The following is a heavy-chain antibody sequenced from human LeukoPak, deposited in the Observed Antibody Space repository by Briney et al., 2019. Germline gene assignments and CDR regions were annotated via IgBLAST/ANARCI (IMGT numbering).Heavy chain of an antibody. D-gene: IGHD2-2*01. Sequence: PGGSLRLSCAASGFIFDDYAMHWVRQAPGKGLEWVSLISGDGGRTYYTDSVKGRFTIPRDNAKNSLYLQMNSLRAEDTAVYYCARGLDRTTSCFDYWGQGTLVTVSS. CDR2: ISGDGGRT. J-gene: IGHJ4*02. V-gene: IGHV3-43*02. CDR3: ARGLDRTTSCFDY. CDR1: GFIFDDYA.